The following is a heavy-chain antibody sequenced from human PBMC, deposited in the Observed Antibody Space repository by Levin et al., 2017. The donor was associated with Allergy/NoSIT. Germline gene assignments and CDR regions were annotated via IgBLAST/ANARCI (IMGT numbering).Heavy chain of an antibody. CDR3: ARVRLVAYDYGNNWFDP. D-gene: IGHD4-17*01. Sequence: SETLSLTCAVSGYSISSGYYWGWIRQPPGKGLEWIGSIYHSGSTYYNPSLKSRVTISVDTSKNQFSLKLSSVTAADTAVYYCARVRLVAYDYGNNWFDPWGQGTLVTVSS. V-gene: IGHV4-38-2*01. CDR2: IYHSGST. J-gene: IGHJ5*02. CDR1: GYSISSGYY.